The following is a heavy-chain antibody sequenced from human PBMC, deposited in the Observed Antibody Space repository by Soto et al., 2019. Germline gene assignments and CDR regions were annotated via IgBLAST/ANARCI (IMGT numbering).Heavy chain of an antibody. V-gene: IGHV3-43*01. J-gene: IGHJ6*02. CDR2: ISWDGGST. D-gene: IGHD5-18*01. CDR1: GFTFDDYT. Sequence: GSLRLSCAASGFTFDDYTMHSVRQAPGKGLEWVSLISWDGGSTYYADSVKGRFTISRDYSNNSLYLQRNSLRTEDTALYYCAKEMYSYGYYYYYGMDVWGQGTTVTVSS. CDR3: AKEMYSYGYYYYYGMDV.